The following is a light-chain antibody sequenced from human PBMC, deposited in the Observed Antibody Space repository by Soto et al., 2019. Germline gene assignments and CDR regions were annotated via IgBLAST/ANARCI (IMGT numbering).Light chain of an antibody. V-gene: IGKV3D-7*01. J-gene: IGKJ3*01. CDR2: GAS. CDR3: QQDYNFT. CDR1: QSVSSSY. Sequence: PGDRVTLSCRASQSVSSSYLTWYQQKPGQAPRLLIYGASTRATSIPARFSGSGSGTDFTLTISSLQPEDFAVYYCQQDYNFTFGPGTKVDIK.